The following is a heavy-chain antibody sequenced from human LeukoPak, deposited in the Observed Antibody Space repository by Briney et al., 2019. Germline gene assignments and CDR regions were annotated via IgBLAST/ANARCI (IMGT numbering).Heavy chain of an antibody. Sequence: SETLSLTCTVSGGSISSYYWSWIRQPPGKGLEWIGYIYYSGTTNYNPSLKSRVTISLDTSKNQFSLKLSSVTAADTAVYYCARDINDFWSGYLAYWGQGTLVTVSS. CDR1: GGSISSYY. J-gene: IGHJ4*02. D-gene: IGHD3-3*01. CDR3: ARDINDFWSGYLAY. CDR2: IYYSGTT. V-gene: IGHV4-59*12.